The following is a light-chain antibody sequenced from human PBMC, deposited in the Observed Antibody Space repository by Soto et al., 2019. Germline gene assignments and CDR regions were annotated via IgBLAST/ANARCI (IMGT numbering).Light chain of an antibody. CDR2: KAS. Sequence: DIQMSKSPSSLSACPRDRVTMTCRASQSISSYLNWYQQKPGKAPKLLIYKASSLESGVPSRFSGSGSGTEFTLTISSLQPDDFATYYCQQYTSDSPWTFGQGTKVDI. CDR3: QQYTSDSPWT. J-gene: IGKJ1*01. V-gene: IGKV1-5*03. CDR1: QSISSY.